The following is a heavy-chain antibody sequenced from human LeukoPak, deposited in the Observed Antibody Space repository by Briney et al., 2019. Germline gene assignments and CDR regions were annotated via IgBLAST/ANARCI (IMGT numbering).Heavy chain of an antibody. CDR3: AKANWGSGY. CDR1: GFAFSSYA. J-gene: IGHJ4*02. CDR2: ITVSGGST. D-gene: IGHD7-27*01. Sequence: GGSLRLSCAASGFAFSSYAMSWVRQAPGKGLEWVSTITVSGGSTYYADSVKGRFTISRDNSKNTLDLQMNSLRAEDTAVYYCAKANWGSGYWGQGTLVTVSS. V-gene: IGHV3-23*01.